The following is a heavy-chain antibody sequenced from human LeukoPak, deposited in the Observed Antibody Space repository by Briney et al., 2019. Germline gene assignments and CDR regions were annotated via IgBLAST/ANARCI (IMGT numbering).Heavy chain of an antibody. J-gene: IGHJ2*01. CDR1: GITFSSYE. V-gene: IGHV3-48*03. CDR3: AKAIAVAGTGWYFDL. CDR2: IDSSGNII. D-gene: IGHD6-19*01. Sequence: GGSLRLSCAASGITFSSYEMNWVRQAPGKGLEWVSYIDSSGNIIHYADSVKGRFTISRDNSKNTLYLQMNSLRAEDTAVYYCAKAIAVAGTGWYFDLWGRGTLVTVSS.